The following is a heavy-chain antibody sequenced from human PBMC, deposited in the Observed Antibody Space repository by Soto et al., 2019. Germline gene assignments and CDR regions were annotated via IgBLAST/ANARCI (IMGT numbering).Heavy chain of an antibody. J-gene: IGHJ5*02. CDR3: ASLGLSIAVAGTNWFDP. V-gene: IGHV4-59*08. CDR1: GGSISSYY. CDR2: IYYSGST. D-gene: IGHD6-19*01. Sequence: PSETLSLTCTVSGGSISSYYWSWIRQPPGKGLEWIGYIYYSGSTNYNPSLRSRVTISVDTSKNQFSLKLSSVTAADTAVYYRASLGLSIAVAGTNWFDPWGQGTLVTVSS.